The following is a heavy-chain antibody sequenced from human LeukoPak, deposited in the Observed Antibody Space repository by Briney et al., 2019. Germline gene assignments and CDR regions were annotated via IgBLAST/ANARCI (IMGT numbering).Heavy chain of an antibody. CDR1: GFTFSSYG. D-gene: IGHD3-3*01. J-gene: IGHJ4*02. CDR3: ARDPYYDFWSGFLGDY. Sequence: GGSLRLSCAASGFTFSSYGMSWVRQAPGKGLEWVANITHGGSEKYYADSVKGRFTISRDNAKNTLYLQMNSLRAEDTAVYYCARDPYYDFWSGFLGDYWGQGTLVTVSS. CDR2: ITHGGSEK. V-gene: IGHV3-7*01.